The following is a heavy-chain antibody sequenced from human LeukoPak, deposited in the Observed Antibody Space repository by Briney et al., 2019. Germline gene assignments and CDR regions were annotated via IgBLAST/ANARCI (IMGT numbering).Heavy chain of an antibody. CDR1: GFTFSSYG. Sequence: PGGSLRLSCAASGFTFSSYGMHGVRQAPGKGLAWVAVISYDGSNKYYADSVKGRFTISRDNSKNTLYLQMNSLRAEDTAVYYCSMGFGELLFDTKGTDYYYGMDVWGQGTTVTVSS. V-gene: IGHV3-30*03. CDR3: SMGFGELLFDTKGTDYYYGMDV. J-gene: IGHJ6*02. CDR2: ISYDGSNK. D-gene: IGHD3-10*01.